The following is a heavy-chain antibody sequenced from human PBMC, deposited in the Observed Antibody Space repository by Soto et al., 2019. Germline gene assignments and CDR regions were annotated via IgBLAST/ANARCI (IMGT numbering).Heavy chain of an antibody. CDR2: ISAYNGNT. J-gene: IGHJ4*02. CDR3: ARGGTLIDY. Sequence: QVQLVQSGAEVKKPGASVKVSCKASGYTFTNFGISWVRQAPGQGLEWMGWISAYNGNTNYAQNFQGRVTMTKDTSSSTAYMELSSPRSDDTAVYFCARGGTLIDYWGQGTLVTVSS. V-gene: IGHV1-18*01. CDR1: GYTFTNFG.